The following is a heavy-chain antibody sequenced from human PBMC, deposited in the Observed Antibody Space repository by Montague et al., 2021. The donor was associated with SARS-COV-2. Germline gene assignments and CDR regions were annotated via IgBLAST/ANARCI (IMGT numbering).Heavy chain of an antibody. J-gene: IGHJ3*02. CDR1: GGSISSSSYY. Sequence: TLSLTCTVSGGSISSSSYYWGWIRQPPGKGLEWIGSIYYSGSTYYNPSLKSRVTISVDTSKNQFSLKLSSVTAADTAVYYCARWKLYCSGGSCYSNRFDIWGQGTMVTVSS. V-gene: IGHV4-39*01. D-gene: IGHD2-15*01. CDR2: IYYSGST. CDR3: ARWKLYCSGGSCYSNRFDI.